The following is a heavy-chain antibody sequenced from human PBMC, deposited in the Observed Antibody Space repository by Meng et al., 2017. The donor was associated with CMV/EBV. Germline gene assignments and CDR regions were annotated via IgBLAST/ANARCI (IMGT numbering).Heavy chain of an antibody. V-gene: IGHV4-61*01. D-gene: IGHD3-10*01. CDR3: ASGKYYYGSGSYYNPYY. J-gene: IGHJ4*02. CDR2: IYYSGST. CDR1: GGSVSSGSYY. Sequence: ESLKISCTVSGGSVSSGSYYWSWIRQPPGKGLEWIGYIYYSGSTNYNPSLKSRVTISVDTSKNQFSLKLSSVTAADTAVYCCASGKYYYGSGSYYNPYYWGQGTLVTVSS.